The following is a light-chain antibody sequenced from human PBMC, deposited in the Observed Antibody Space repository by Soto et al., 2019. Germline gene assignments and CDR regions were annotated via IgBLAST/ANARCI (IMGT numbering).Light chain of an antibody. CDR1: SSSIGVNY. J-gene: IGLJ2*01. Sequence: QSVLTQPPSASGTPGQRVTISFSGSSSSIGVNYVYWYQQLPGSAPKLLIYRNNQRPSGFPDRFSGSKSGTSASLAISGLRSEDEADYFCTSWDDGLRGVLFGGGTKLTVL. CDR2: RNN. V-gene: IGLV1-47*01. CDR3: TSWDDGLRGVL.